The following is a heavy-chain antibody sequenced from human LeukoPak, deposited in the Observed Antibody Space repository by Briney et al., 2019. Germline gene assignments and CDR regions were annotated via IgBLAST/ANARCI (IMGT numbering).Heavy chain of an antibody. CDR1: GYTFIDYY. CDR2: IIPIFGTA. CDR3: ARADDILTGGAFDI. V-gene: IGHV1-69*13. J-gene: IGHJ3*02. D-gene: IGHD3-9*01. Sequence: SVKVSCKTSGYTFIDYYIHWVRQAPGQGLEWMGGIIPIFGTANYAQKFQGRVTITADESTSTAYMELSSLRSEDTAVYYCARADDILTGGAFDIWGQGTMVTVSS.